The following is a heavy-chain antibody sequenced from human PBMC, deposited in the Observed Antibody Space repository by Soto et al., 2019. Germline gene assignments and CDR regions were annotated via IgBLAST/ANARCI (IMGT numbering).Heavy chain of an antibody. J-gene: IGHJ6*02. Sequence: PGGSLRLSCAASGFTFSSYAMSWVRQAPGKGLEWVSAISGSGGSTYYADSVKGRFTISRDNSKNTLNLQMNSRRAEATAGYYCAKNPSLQLVGAAAAPGYYYYYGMDVWGQGTTVTVSS. CDR2: ISGSGGST. CDR3: AKNPSLQLVGAAAAPGYYYYYGMDV. V-gene: IGHV3-23*01. D-gene: IGHD1-26*01. CDR1: GFTFSSYA.